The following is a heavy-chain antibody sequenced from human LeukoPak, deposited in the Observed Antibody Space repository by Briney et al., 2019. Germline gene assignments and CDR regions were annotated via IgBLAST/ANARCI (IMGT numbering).Heavy chain of an antibody. CDR1: GFTFSSYG. CDR2: VSGSGEST. V-gene: IGHV3-23*01. CDR3: AKDPRRYSRTGGYFDY. D-gene: IGHD6-13*01. Sequence: GGTLRLSCGASGFTFSSYGMSWVRQAPGKGLEWVSSVSGSGESTYYADSVKGRFTISRDNSKNTLYLQMNSLRAEDTAVYYCAKDPRRYSRTGGYFDYWGQGTLVTVSS. J-gene: IGHJ4*02.